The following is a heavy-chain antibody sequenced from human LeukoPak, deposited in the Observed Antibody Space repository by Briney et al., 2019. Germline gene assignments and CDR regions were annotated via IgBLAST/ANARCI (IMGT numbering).Heavy chain of an antibody. V-gene: IGHV4-4*07. J-gene: IGHJ5*02. CDR3: ARVVLESSCSWYGSNWFDP. Sequence: SETLSLTCTVSGGSISSYYWSWIRQPAGKGLEWIGRIYTSGSTNYNPSLKSRVTMSVDTSKNQFSLKLSSVTAADTAVYYCARVVLESSCSWYGSNWFDPWGQGTLVTVSS. CDR2: IYTSGST. CDR1: GGSISSYY. D-gene: IGHD6-13*01.